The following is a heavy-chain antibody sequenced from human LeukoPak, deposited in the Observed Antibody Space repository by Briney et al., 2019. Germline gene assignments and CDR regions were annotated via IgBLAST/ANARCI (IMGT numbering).Heavy chain of an antibody. D-gene: IGHD3-16*01. J-gene: IGHJ3*02. Sequence: GGSLRLSCAASGFTFSGYWMHWVRQAPGKGLVWVSRINSDGSSTRFADSVKGRFTISRDNAQNTLYLQMNSLRVEDTAVHYCARWGLGKGNSFDIWGQGTMVTVSS. CDR3: ARWGLGKGNSFDI. CDR2: INSDGSST. V-gene: IGHV3-74*01. CDR1: GFTFSGYW.